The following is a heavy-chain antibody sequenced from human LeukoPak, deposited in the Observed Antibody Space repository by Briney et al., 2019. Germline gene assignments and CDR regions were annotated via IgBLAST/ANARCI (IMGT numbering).Heavy chain of an antibody. J-gene: IGHJ6*02. Sequence: GRSLRLSCAASGFTFSSYAMHWVRQAPGKGLEWVAVILYDGSNKYHADSVKGRFTISRDNSKNTLYLQMNSLKPEDTAVYSCAPSGSYFYGMDVWGQGTTVIVSS. V-gene: IGHV3-30-3*01. CDR1: GFTFSSYA. D-gene: IGHD1-26*01. CDR2: ILYDGSNK. CDR3: APSGSYFYGMDV.